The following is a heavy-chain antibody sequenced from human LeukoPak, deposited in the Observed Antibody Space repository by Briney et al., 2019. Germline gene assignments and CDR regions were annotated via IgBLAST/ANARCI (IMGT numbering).Heavy chain of an antibody. CDR2: ISSSSSYK. D-gene: IGHD5-18*01. V-gene: IGHV3-21*01. Sequence: GRSLRLSCAASGVIFRSQSINSVRQAPGNGLEWVSSISSSSSYKHYADSVKSRFTISRDNAKTSMYLQMNSLRAEDTAVYFCASRMDTYLDYWGQGTLVTVSS. CDR3: ASRMDTYLDY. CDR1: GVIFRSQS. J-gene: IGHJ4*02.